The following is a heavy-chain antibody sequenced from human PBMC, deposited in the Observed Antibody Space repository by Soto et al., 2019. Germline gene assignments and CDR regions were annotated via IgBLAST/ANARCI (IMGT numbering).Heavy chain of an antibody. Sequence: QVQLQESGPGLVKPSETLSLTCTVSGGSISSYYWSWIRQSPGKGLEWIGYIYYSGSTSHNPSLKSRVTISVDTSKNQFSLKLSSVTAADTAVYYCARVSKEYWYFDLWGRGTLVTVSS. CDR2: IYYSGST. CDR3: ARVSKEYWYFDL. V-gene: IGHV4-59*08. J-gene: IGHJ2*01. CDR1: GGSISSYY.